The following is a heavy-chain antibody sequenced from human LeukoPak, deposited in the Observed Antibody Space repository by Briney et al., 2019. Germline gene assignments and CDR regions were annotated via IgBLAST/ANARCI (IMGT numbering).Heavy chain of an antibody. D-gene: IGHD3-10*01. Sequence: SETLSLTCTVSGGSISSYYWSWIRQPPGKGLEWIGYIYYSGSTNYNPSLKSRVTTSVDTSKNQFSLKLSSVTAADTAVYYCARGESPYGSGSYFGFWGQGTLVTVSS. CDR2: IYYSGST. J-gene: IGHJ4*02. CDR1: GGSISSYY. CDR3: ARGESPYGSGSYFGF. V-gene: IGHV4-59*01.